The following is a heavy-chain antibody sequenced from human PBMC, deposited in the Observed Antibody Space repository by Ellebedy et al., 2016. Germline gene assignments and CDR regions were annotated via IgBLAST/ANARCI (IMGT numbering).Heavy chain of an antibody. V-gene: IGHV4-34*01. J-gene: IGHJ4*02. CDR1: GGSFSGYY. D-gene: IGHD6-6*01. CDR3: ASFPIPLIAARPY. CDR2: INHSGST. Sequence: SETLSLXCAVYGGSFSGYYWSWIRQPPGKGLEWIGEINHSGSTNYNPSLKSRVTISVDTSKNQFSLKLSSVTAADTAVYYCASFPIPLIAARPYWGQGTLVTVSS.